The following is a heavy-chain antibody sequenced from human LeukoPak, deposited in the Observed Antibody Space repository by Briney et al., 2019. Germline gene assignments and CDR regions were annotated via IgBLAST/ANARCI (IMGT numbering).Heavy chain of an antibody. CDR1: GYTFTGYY. J-gene: IGHJ6*03. V-gene: IGHV1-2*02. CDR3: ARQIMATITNYYYYMDV. D-gene: IGHD5-24*01. CDR2: INPNSGGT. Sequence: ASVKVSCKASGYTFTGYYMHWVRQAPGQGLEWMGWINPNSGGTNYAQKFQGRVTMTRDTSISTAYMELSRLRSDDTAVYYCARQIMATITNYYYYMDVWGKGTTVTVSS.